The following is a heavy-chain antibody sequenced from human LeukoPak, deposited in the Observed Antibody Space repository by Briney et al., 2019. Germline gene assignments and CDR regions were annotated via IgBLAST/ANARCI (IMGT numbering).Heavy chain of an antibody. D-gene: IGHD2-21*02. V-gene: IGHV5-51*01. Sequence: GESLKISCKGSGYSFTNQWIGWVRQMPGKGLVWMGIIYPGDSDTRYSPSFQGQVTISADKSISTASLQWSNLKASDTAMYYCARLHLTASLAAVYFDNWGQGTLVTVSS. CDR3: ARLHLTASLAAVYFDN. J-gene: IGHJ4*02. CDR1: GYSFTNQW. CDR2: IYPGDSDT.